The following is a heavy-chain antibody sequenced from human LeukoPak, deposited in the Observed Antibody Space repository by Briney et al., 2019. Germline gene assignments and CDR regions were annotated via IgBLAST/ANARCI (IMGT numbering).Heavy chain of an antibody. J-gene: IGHJ5*02. CDR1: GLTFSTYA. CDR2: ISGGGGTT. CDR3: ANFERTVAGPYNWFDP. D-gene: IGHD6-19*01. V-gene: IGHV3-23*01. Sequence: GGSLRLSCAASGLTFSTYAMSWVRQAPGKGLEWVSAISGGGGTTYYADSVKGRFTITRDNSKNTLYLQVNTLRAEDTAVYYCANFERTVAGPYNWFDPWGQGTQVTVSS.